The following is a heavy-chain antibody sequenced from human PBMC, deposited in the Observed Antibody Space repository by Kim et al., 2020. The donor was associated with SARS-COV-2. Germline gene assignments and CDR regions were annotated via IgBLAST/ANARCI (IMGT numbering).Heavy chain of an antibody. CDR3: TGHAVTTSS. D-gene: IGHD4-17*01. CDR2: IRSKANRYAT. J-gene: IGHJ4*02. CDR1: GFTFSGSA. Sequence: GGSLRLSCAASGFTFSGSAMHWVRQASGKGLEWVGRIRSKANRYATAYAASVKGRFTIARDDSKNTAYLQMNSLKTEDTAVYYCTGHAVTTSSWGQGTLVTVSS. V-gene: IGHV3-73*01.